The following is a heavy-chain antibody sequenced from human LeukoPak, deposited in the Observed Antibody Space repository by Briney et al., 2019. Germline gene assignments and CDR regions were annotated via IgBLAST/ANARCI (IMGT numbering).Heavy chain of an antibody. D-gene: IGHD3-22*01. J-gene: IGHJ4*02. Sequence: SVKVSCKASGGTFSSYAISWVRQAPGQGLEWMGRIIPFLGIANYPQKFQGRVTITADKSTSTAYMELSSLRSEDTAVYYCARVPSYYDSSGSTVDYWGQGALVTVSS. CDR2: IIPFLGIA. V-gene: IGHV1-69*04. CDR3: ARVPSYYDSSGSTVDY. CDR1: GGTFSSYA.